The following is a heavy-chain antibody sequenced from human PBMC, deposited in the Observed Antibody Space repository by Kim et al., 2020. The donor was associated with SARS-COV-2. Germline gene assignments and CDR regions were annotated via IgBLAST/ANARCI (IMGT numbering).Heavy chain of an antibody. CDR3: ARGPPSSRTLFGSWVAGTDLDY. CDR2: IWYDGSNK. CDR1: GFTFSSYG. D-gene: IGHD6-19*01. Sequence: GGSLRLSCAASGFTFSSYGMHWVRQAPGKGLEWVAFIWYDGSNKYYADSVKGRFTISRDNSKNTLYLQMNSLRAEDTAVYYCARGPPSSRTLFGSWVAGTDLDYWGQGTLVTVSS. V-gene: IGHV3-33*01. J-gene: IGHJ4*02.